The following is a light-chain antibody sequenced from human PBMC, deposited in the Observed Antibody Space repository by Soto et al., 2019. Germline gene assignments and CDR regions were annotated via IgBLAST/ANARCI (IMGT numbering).Light chain of an antibody. J-gene: IGKJ2*01. Sequence: DIQMTQSPSTLSASVGDRVTITCRASQNIYNWLAWYQQRPGKAPNLLIYKASTLESGVSSRFSGSGSETEFTLTLSSLQPDDFATYYCQHYNNYPYTFGQGTKLEIK. CDR1: QNIYNW. CDR3: QHYNNYPYT. CDR2: KAS. V-gene: IGKV1-5*03.